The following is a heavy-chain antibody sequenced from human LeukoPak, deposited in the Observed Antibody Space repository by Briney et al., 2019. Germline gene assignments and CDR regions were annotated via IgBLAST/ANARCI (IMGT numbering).Heavy chain of an antibody. CDR2: IYHSGST. CDR1: GYSISSGYY. J-gene: IGHJ4*02. Sequence: SETLSLTCTVSGYSISSGYYWGWIRQPPGKGLEWIGSIYHSGSTYYSPSLKSRVTISVDTSKNQFSLKLSSVTAADTAVYYCARDSLLDYWGQGTLVTVSS. CDR3: ARDSLLDY. D-gene: IGHD3-16*02. V-gene: IGHV4-38-2*02.